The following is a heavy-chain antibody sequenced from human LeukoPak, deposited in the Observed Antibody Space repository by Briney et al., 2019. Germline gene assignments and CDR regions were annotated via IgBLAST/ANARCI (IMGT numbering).Heavy chain of an antibody. Sequence: GSSVKVSCKVSGGTFSYHAFSWVRQAPGQGLEWMGGIIPIADTTDYAQNFQGRVTITTDESTTTVYMELSSLRSEDTAVYYCARARFEKSEYYFHYWGQGTLVTVSS. J-gene: IGHJ4*02. CDR3: ARARFEKSEYYFHY. CDR2: IIPIADTT. V-gene: IGHV1-69*05. CDR1: GGTFSYHA.